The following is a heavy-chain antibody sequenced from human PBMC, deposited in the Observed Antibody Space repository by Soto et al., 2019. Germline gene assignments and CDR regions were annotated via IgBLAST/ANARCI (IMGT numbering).Heavy chain of an antibody. J-gene: IGHJ4*02. CDR2: ISAYNGNT. CDR1: GYTFTSYG. CDR3: ARDSHFKRWLQLEGY. Sequence: QVQLVQSGAEVKKPGASVKVSCTASGYTFTSYGISWVRQAPGQGREWMGWISAYNGNTNYAQKLQGRVTMTTDTSTRTAYMELRSLRSDDTAVYYCARDSHFKRWLQLEGYWGQGTLVTVSS. V-gene: IGHV1-18*01. D-gene: IGHD5-12*01.